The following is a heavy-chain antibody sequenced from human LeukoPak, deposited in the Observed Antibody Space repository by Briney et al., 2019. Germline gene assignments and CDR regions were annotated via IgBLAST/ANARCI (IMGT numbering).Heavy chain of an antibody. J-gene: IGHJ3*02. CDR1: GYTFTSFG. CDR2: ISPYNGDT. Sequence: GASVKVSRKASGYTFTSFGITWVRQAPGQGLEWMGWISPYNGDTNYAENLQGRVTMTTDISTSTAYMELRSLRSDDTALYFCARDSVYRIGWSQGEPHDIWGQGTMVTVSS. V-gene: IGHV1-18*01. CDR3: ARDSVYRIGWSQGEPHDI. D-gene: IGHD6-19*01.